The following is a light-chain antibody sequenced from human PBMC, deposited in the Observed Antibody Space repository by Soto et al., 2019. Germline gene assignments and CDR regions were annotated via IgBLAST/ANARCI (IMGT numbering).Light chain of an antibody. V-gene: IGLV2-11*01. J-gene: IGLJ3*02. CDR3: CSYGGSYTLL. CDR1: SSDLGGYKY. Sequence: QAVVTQPPSVSESPGQSVTISCTGTSSDLGGYKYVSWYQQHPGKAPKLILYDVSERPSGVPDRFSGSKSGNTASLTISGLQAEDEAEYYCCSYGGSYTLLFGGGTKLTVL. CDR2: DVS.